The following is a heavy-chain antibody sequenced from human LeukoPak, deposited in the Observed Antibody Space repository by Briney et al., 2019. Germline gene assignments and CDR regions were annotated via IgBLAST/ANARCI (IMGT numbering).Heavy chain of an antibody. CDR2: INSDGSGT. J-gene: IGHJ4*02. V-gene: IGHV3-74*01. Sequence: PGGSLRLSCAASGFTFNSYWMHWVRQAPGKGLVWVSRINSDGSGTVYADSVKGRFTISRDNAKNTVYLQTNSLRAEDTAVYFCARGDDYGDYWGQGTLVTVSS. CDR3: ARGDDYGDY. CDR1: GFTFNSYW.